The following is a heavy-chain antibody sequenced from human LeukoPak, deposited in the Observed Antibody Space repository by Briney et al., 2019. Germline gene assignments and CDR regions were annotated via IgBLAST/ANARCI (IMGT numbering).Heavy chain of an antibody. CDR1: GGSISSSSYY. D-gene: IGHD6-13*01. CDR3: AREQQFRDAFDI. V-gene: IGHV4-31*03. CDR2: IYYSGST. Sequence: SETLSLTCTVSGGSISSSSYYWGWIRQYPGRGLEWIGYIYYSGSTYYNPSLKSRVTISLETSKNQFSLKLTSVTAADTAVYYCAREQQFRDAFDIWGQGTMVTVSS. J-gene: IGHJ3*02.